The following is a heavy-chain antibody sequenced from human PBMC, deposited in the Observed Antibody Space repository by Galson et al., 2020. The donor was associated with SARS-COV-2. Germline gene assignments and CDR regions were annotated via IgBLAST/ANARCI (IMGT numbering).Heavy chain of an antibody. CDR2: ISYDGSNK. Sequence: GASLKISCAASGFTFSSYGMHWVRQAPGKGLEWVAVISYDGSNKYYADSVKGRFTISRDNSKNTLYLQMNSLRAEDTAVYYCASQEGTTVSFYYYYGMDVWGQGTTVTVSS. D-gene: IGHD4-17*01. J-gene: IGHJ6*02. CDR1: GFTFSSYG. V-gene: IGHV3-30*03. CDR3: ASQEGTTVSFYYYYGMDV.